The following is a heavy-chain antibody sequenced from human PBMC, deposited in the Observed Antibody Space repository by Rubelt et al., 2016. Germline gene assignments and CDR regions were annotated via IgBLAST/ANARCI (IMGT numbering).Heavy chain of an antibody. V-gene: IGHV4-39*01. Sequence: QLQLQESGPGLVKPSETLSLTCTVSGGSISSSGYYWGWIRQSPGKGLEWIGSIYYSGSTYYNPSLKSRVTISVDTSKNQFSLKLSSVTAADTAVYYCARLQLGGAFDIWGQGTMVTVSS. D-gene: IGHD2-2*01. CDR2: IYYSGST. CDR3: ARLQLGGAFDI. J-gene: IGHJ3*02. CDR1: GGSISSSGYY.